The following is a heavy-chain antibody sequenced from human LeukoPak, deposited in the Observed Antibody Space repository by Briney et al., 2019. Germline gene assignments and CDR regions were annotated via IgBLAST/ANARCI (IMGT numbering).Heavy chain of an antibody. Sequence: GGSLRLSCAASGFIFSSYAMTWVRQAPGRGLEWLSTISGSGTTTYYVDSVKGRFTVSRDNSKNTLYLQMSSLRAGDTAVYYCAKAGHYGSGSYYSDYWGRGTLVTVSS. D-gene: IGHD3-10*01. CDR3: AKAGHYGSGSYYSDY. CDR1: GFIFSSYA. J-gene: IGHJ4*02. CDR2: ISGSGTTT. V-gene: IGHV3-23*01.